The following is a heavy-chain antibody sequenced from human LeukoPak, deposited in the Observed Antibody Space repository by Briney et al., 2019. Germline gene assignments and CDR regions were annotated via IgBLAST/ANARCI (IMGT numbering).Heavy chain of an antibody. Sequence: GGSLRLSCAASGFTFSSYAVSWVRQAPGKGLEWVSAISGSGTSTYYADSVKGRFTISRDNSKNTLYLQMNSLRAEDTAVYYCARSLSGWHLFDYWGQGTLVTVSS. CDR2: ISGSGTST. CDR1: GFTFSSYA. CDR3: ARSLSGWHLFDY. J-gene: IGHJ4*02. V-gene: IGHV3-23*01. D-gene: IGHD6-19*01.